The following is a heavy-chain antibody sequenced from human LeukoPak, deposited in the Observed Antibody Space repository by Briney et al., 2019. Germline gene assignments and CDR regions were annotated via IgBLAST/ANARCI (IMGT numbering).Heavy chain of an antibody. Sequence: GGSLRLSCAASGFTFREAWMTWVRQAPGKGLEWVGRIRSRADGGTAEYATAVEGRFTISRDNAKNSLYLQMNSLRAEDTAVYYCARARYDILTGYYPDFDYWGQGILVTASS. CDR2: IRSRADGGTA. D-gene: IGHD3-9*01. V-gene: IGHV3-15*01. J-gene: IGHJ4*02. CDR3: ARARYDILTGYYPDFDY. CDR1: GFTFREAW.